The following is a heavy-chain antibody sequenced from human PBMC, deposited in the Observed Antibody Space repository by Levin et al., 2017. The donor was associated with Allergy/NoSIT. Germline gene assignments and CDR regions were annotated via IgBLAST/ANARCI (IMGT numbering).Heavy chain of an antibody. Sequence: GESLKISCAASGFTFSSYGMHWVRQAPGKGLEWVAVIWYDGSNKYYADSVKGRFTISRDNSKNTLYLQMNSLRAEDTAVYYCARGHGGWYFDLWGRGTLVTVSS. CDR3: ARGHGGWYFDL. D-gene: IGHD3-16*01. V-gene: IGHV3-33*01. J-gene: IGHJ2*01. CDR2: IWYDGSNK. CDR1: GFTFSSYG.